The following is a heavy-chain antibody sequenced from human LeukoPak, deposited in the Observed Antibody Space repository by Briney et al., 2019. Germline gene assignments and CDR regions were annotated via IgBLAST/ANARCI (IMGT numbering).Heavy chain of an antibody. CDR2: INHSGST. Sequence: PSETLSLTCTVYGGSFSGYYWSWIRQPPGKGLEWIGEINHSGSTNYNPSLKSRVTISVDTSKNQFALKLSSVTAADTAVYYCARVFPLIVLRSTAWFDPWGQGTLVTVSS. CDR1: GGSFSGYY. J-gene: IGHJ5*02. V-gene: IGHV4-34*01. CDR3: ARVFPLIVLRSTAWFDP. D-gene: IGHD2-8*01.